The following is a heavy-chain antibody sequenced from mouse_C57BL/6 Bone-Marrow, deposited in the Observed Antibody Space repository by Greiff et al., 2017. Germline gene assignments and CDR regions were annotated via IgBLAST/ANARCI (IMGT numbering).Heavy chain of an antibody. Sequence: EVQVVESGGDLVKPGGSLKLPCAASGFTFSSYGMSWVRQTPDKRLEWVATISSGGSYTYYPDSVKGRFTISRDNAKNTLYLQMSSLKSEDTAMYYCARGGILDYWGQGTSVTVSS. CDR2: ISSGGSYT. J-gene: IGHJ4*01. CDR1: GFTFSSYG. CDR3: ARGGILDY. V-gene: IGHV5-6*01.